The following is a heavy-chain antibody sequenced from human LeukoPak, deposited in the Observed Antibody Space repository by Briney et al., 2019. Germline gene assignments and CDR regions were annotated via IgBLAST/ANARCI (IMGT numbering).Heavy chain of an antibody. CDR2: ISGSGGST. J-gene: IGHJ4*02. CDR3: AKTRRGYFEGFDY. Sequence: GGSLRLSCAASGFTFSSYSMNWVRQAPGKGLEWVSAISGSGGSTYYADSVKGRFTISRDNSKNTLYLQMNSLRAEDAAVYYCAKTRRGYFEGFDYWGQGTLVTVSS. CDR1: GFTFSSYS. D-gene: IGHD3-9*01. V-gene: IGHV3-23*01.